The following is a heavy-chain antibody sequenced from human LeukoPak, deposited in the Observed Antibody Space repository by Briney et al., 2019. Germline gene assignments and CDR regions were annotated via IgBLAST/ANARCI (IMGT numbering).Heavy chain of an antibody. D-gene: IGHD2-15*01. CDR2: IYDSGST. CDR3: AANLGYCSGGSCFSWFDP. CDR1: GGSISSYY. J-gene: IGHJ5*02. Sequence: SETLSLTCTVSGGSISSYYWSWIRQPPGKGLEWIGYIYDSGSTNYNPSLKSRVTISVDTSKNQFSLKLSSVTAADTAVYFCAANLGYCSGGSCFSWFDPWGQGTLVTVSS. V-gene: IGHV4-59*01.